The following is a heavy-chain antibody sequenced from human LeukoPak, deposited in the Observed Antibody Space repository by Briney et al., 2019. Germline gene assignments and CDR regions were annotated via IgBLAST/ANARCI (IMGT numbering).Heavy chain of an antibody. J-gene: IGHJ5*02. D-gene: IGHD6-6*01. CDR3: ARMRGFYSSSRWASDP. CDR2: INHSGST. V-gene: IGHV4-34*01. CDR1: GFTFGDYA. Sequence: LRLSCTASGFTFGDYAMSWVRQPPGKGLEWIGEINHSGSTNYNPSLKSRVTISVDTSKNQFSLKLSSVTAADTAVYYCARMRGFYSSSRWASDPWGQGTLVTVSS.